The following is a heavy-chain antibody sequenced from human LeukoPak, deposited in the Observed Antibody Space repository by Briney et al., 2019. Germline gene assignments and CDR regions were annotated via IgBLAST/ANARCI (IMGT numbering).Heavy chain of an antibody. CDR2: IWYDGSKK. CDR1: GFTFSSYG. J-gene: IGHJ4*02. V-gene: IGHV3-33*01. Sequence: GRSLRLSCAASGFTFSSYGMHWVRQAPGKGLEWVAVIWYDGSKKYYADSVNGRFTISRDNSKKTLYLQMNSLRAEDTAVYYCARDDGAAVAGTGVYWGQGTLVTVSS. D-gene: IGHD6-19*01. CDR3: ARDDGAAVAGTGVY.